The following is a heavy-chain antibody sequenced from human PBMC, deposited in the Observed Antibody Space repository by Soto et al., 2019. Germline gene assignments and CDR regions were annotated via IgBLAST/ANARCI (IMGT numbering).Heavy chain of an antibody. V-gene: IGHV3-33*01. D-gene: IGHD3-10*01. CDR3: ARDTTRAMVRIYYGMDV. CDR1: GFIFSTYG. Sequence: QVQLVESGGGVVQPGRSLRLSCAASGFIFSTYGMHWVRQAPGKGLEWVAVIWYDGSNKYYADSVKGRFTISRDNSKNTLYLQMNSLRAEDTAVYYCARDTTRAMVRIYYGMDVWGQGTMVTVSS. J-gene: IGHJ6*02. CDR2: IWYDGSNK.